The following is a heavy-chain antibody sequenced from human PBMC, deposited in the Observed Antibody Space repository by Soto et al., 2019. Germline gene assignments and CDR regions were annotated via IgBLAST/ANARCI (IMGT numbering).Heavy chain of an antibody. CDR3: ARVPVLAGPGRRFDY. V-gene: IGHV4-39*01. J-gene: IGHJ4*02. CDR2: IYYSGST. CDR1: GGSISSSSYY. Sequence: QLQLQESGPGLVKPSETLSLTCTVSGGSISSSSYYWGWIRQPPGKGLEWIGSIYYSGSTSYNPSLKGRVTITVDTSTNQFSLKLSSVTAADTAVYYCARVPVLAGPGRRFDYWGQGTLVTVSS. D-gene: IGHD3-9*01.